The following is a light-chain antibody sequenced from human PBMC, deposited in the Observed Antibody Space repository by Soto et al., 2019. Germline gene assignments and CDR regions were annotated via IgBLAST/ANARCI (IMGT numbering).Light chain of an antibody. Sequence: EIVLTQSPGTLSLSPGERVTLSCRASQSISSSHLAWYQQRPGQAPRLLIYDASNRATGIPARFSGSGSGTDFTLTISSLEPEDFAVYYCQQRSNWPWTFGQGTKVDI. CDR2: DAS. V-gene: IGKV3-11*01. CDR3: QQRSNWPWT. CDR1: QSISSSH. J-gene: IGKJ1*01.